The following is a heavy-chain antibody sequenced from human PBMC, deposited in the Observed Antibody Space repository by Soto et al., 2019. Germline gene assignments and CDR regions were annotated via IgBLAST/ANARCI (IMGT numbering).Heavy chain of an antibody. D-gene: IGHD1-26*01. V-gene: IGHV3-23*01. CDR1: GFTFSSYA. J-gene: IGHJ4*02. CDR3: AKEPLRNSESYYGYFDY. CDR2: ISGSGVGT. Sequence: PGGSLRLSCAAPGFTFSSYAMSWVRQAPGKGLEWVSAISGSGVGTYYADSVKGRFTISRDNSNNTLYLQMNSLRAEDTAVYYCAKEPLRNSESYYGYFDYWGQGTLVTVSS.